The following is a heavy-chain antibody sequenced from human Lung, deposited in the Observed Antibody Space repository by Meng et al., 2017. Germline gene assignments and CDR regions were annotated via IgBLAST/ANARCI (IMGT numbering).Heavy chain of an antibody. CDR1: GYTFTSYG. Sequence: VQLVQAGAEVKKPGAAVKVSCTDSGYTFTSYGISWVRQAPGQGLEWMGWISAYNGNTNYAQKLQGRVTMTTDTSTSTAYMELRSLRSDDTAVYYCARDGTGLAARSASGYWGQGTLVTVSS. CDR3: ARDGTGLAARSASGY. D-gene: IGHD6-6*01. V-gene: IGHV1-18*01. J-gene: IGHJ4*02. CDR2: ISAYNGNT.